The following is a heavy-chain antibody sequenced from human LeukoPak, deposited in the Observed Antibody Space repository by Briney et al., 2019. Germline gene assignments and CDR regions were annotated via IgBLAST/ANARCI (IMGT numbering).Heavy chain of an antibody. CDR1: GGSISSGGYS. CDR2: IYHSGST. J-gene: IGHJ5*02. V-gene: IGHV4-30-2*01. CDR3: ARGTERASWFDP. Sequence: PSETLSLTCTVSGGSISSGGYSWSWIRQPPGKGPEWIGYIYHSGSTYYSPSLKSRVTISVDRSKNQFSLKLSSVTAADTAVYYCARGTERASWFDPWGQGTLVTVSS. D-gene: IGHD1-1*01.